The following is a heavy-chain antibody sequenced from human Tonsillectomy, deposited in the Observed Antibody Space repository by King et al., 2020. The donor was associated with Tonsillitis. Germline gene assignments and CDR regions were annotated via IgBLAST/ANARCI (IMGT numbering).Heavy chain of an antibody. CDR3: ARDRNDQSTDYYFYGMDV. J-gene: IGHJ6*02. CDR2: INPNTGGT. V-gene: IGHV1-2*02. Sequence: QLVQSGAEIKKPGASVKVSCKASGYTFTAYYMHWVRQAPGQGLEWMGWINPNTGGTNYAQKFQGRVAMTRDTSISTAYMELSRLTSDDTAVYYCARDRNDQSTDYYFYGMDVWGQGTTVTVSS. D-gene: IGHD2-8*02. CDR1: GYTFTAYY.